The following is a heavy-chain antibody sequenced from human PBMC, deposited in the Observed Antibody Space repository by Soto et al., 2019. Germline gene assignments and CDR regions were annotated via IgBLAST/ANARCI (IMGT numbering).Heavy chain of an antibody. Sequence: GGSLRLSCAASGFTFSSYAMSWVRQAPGKGLEWVSAISGSGGSTYYADSVKGRFTISRDNSKNTLYLQMNSLRAEDTAVYYCAQQRIAVAGTWYPPWFDPWGQGTLVTVSS. V-gene: IGHV3-23*01. CDR3: AQQRIAVAGTWYPPWFDP. CDR2: ISGSGGST. D-gene: IGHD6-19*01. CDR1: GFTFSSYA. J-gene: IGHJ5*02.